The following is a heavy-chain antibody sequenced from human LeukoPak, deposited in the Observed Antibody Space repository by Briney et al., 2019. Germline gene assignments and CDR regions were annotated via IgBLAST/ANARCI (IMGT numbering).Heavy chain of an antibody. Sequence: ASVKVSCKASGGTFSSYAISWVRQAPGQGLEWMGGIIPIFGTANYAQKFQGRVTITADESTSTAYMELSSLRSEDTAVYYCALDYVWGSYRYHDYWGQGTLVTVSS. CDR1: GGTFSSYA. D-gene: IGHD3-16*02. V-gene: IGHV1-69*13. CDR2: IIPIFGTA. CDR3: ALDYVWGSYRYHDY. J-gene: IGHJ4*02.